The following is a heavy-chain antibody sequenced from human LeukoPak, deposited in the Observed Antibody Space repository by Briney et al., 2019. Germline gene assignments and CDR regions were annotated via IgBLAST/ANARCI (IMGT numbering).Heavy chain of an antibody. Sequence: SVKVSCKASGGTFSSYAISWVRQAPGQGLEWMGRIIPILGIANYAQKFQGRATITADKSTSTAYMELSSLRSEDTAVYYCARAGRIAAAGTFDYWGQGTLVTVSS. CDR3: ARAGRIAAAGTFDY. CDR1: GGTFSSYA. V-gene: IGHV1-69*04. J-gene: IGHJ4*02. CDR2: IIPILGIA. D-gene: IGHD6-13*01.